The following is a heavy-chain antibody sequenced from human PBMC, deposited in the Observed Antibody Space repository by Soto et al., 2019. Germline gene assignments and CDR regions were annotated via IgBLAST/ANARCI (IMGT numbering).Heavy chain of an antibody. CDR1: GFTFSSYA. Sequence: HPGGSLRLSCAASGFTFSSYAMSWVRQAPGKGLEWVSAISGSGGSTYYADSVKGRFTISRDNSKNTLYLQMNSLRAEDTAVYYCARVRQLLVRGAYYYVMAVWGQGTTVSVSS. J-gene: IGHJ6*02. CDR2: ISGSGGST. V-gene: IGHV3-23*01. D-gene: IGHD6-19*01. CDR3: ARVRQLLVRGAYYYVMAV.